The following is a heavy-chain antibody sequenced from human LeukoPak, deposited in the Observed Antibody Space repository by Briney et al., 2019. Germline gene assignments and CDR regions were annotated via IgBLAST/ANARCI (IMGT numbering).Heavy chain of an antibody. CDR2: IWYDGSNK. CDR3: ARVHRGYRGYDLDY. CDR1: GFTFSSYG. D-gene: IGHD5-12*01. Sequence: GGCLRLSCAASGFTFSSYGMHWVRQAPGKGLEWGAVIWYDGSNKYYADSVKGRFTISRDNSKNTLYLQMNSLRAEDTAVYYCARVHRGYRGYDLDYWGQGTRVTVSS. J-gene: IGHJ4*02. V-gene: IGHV3-33*01.